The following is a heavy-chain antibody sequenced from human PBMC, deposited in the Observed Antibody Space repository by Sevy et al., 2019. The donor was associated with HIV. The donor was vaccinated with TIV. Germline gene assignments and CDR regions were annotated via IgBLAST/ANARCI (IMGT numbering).Heavy chain of an antibody. CDR2: IKSKTDGGTT. CDR3: PTDQGMVRGVIIEVTPASLRYMDV. J-gene: IGHJ6*03. Sequence: GGSLRLSCAASGFTFSNAWMSWVRQAPGKGLEWVGRIKSKTDGGTTDYAAPVKGRFTIPRDDSKNTLYLKMNSLKTEDTAVYYCPTDQGMVRGVIIEVTPASLRYMDVWGKGTTVTVSS. CDR1: GFTFSNAW. D-gene: IGHD3-10*01. V-gene: IGHV3-15*01.